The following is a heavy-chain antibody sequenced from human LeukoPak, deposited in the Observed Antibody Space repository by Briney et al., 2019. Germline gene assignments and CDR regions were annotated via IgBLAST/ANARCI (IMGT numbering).Heavy chain of an antibody. D-gene: IGHD5-24*01. CDR3: ARDLEMATWYFDY. J-gene: IGHJ4*02. CDR2: INPNSGGT. Sequence: ASVKVSCKASGYTFTGYFMHWVRQAPGQGLEWMGWINPNSGGTNYAQKFQGRVTMTRDTSISTAYMELSRLRSDDTAVYYCARDLEMATWYFDYWGQGTLVTVSS. CDR1: GYTFTGYF. V-gene: IGHV1-2*02.